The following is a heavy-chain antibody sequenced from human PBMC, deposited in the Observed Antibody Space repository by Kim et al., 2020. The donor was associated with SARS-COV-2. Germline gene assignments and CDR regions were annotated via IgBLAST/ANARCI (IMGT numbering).Heavy chain of an antibody. CDR2: IYYSGST. CDR3: ARASCSGGSCYSVYYYGMDV. J-gene: IGHJ6*02. D-gene: IGHD2-15*01. Sequence: SETLSLTCTVSGGSISSYYWSWIRQPPGKGLEWIGYIYYSGSTNYNPSLKSRVTISVDTSKNQFSLKLSSVTAADTAVYYCARASCSGGSCYSVYYYGMDVWGQGTTVTVSS. V-gene: IGHV4-59*01. CDR1: GGSISSYY.